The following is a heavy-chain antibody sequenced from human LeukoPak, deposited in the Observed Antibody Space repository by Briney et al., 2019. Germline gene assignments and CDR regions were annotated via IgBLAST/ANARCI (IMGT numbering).Heavy chain of an antibody. Sequence: GGSLRLSCAASGFTFSSYWMSWVRQAPAKGLEWVANIKQDGSEKYYVDSVKGRFTISRDNAKNSLYLQMNSLRAEDTAVYYCARISASRSSWYYYYYGMDVWGKGTTVTVSS. CDR2: IKQDGSEK. V-gene: IGHV3-7*03. CDR3: ARISASRSSWYYYYYGMDV. J-gene: IGHJ6*04. D-gene: IGHD6-13*01. CDR1: GFTFSSYW.